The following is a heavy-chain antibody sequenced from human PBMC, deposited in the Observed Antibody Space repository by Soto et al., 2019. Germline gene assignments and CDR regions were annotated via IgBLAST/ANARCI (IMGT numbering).Heavy chain of an antibody. J-gene: IGHJ5*02. D-gene: IGHD1-26*01. CDR3: VTQDAQVGRRSFDP. CDR1: GYSFTTYW. CDR2: IDPTDSDT. Sequence: GESLKISCKGSGYSFTTYWISWVRQMPGKGLEWIGRIDPTDSDTYYSPSFQGHVTFSADKSISTVYLQWSSLKASDTAMYYCVTQDAQVGRRSFDPLGHGTLVTASS. V-gene: IGHV5-10-1*01.